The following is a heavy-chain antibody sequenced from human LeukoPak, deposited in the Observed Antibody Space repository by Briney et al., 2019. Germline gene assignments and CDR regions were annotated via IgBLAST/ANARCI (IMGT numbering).Heavy chain of an antibody. CDR3: ARGGESNYYGSSGYYPMDY. J-gene: IGHJ4*02. CDR1: GYTFTIYG. D-gene: IGHD3-22*01. Sequence: GASVKVSSTASGYTFTIYGISRVRQAPGQGLEWMGWISVYNGNTNYAQALQGRVTMTTDTSTSTAYMELRSLRSDDTAVYYCARGGESNYYGSSGYYPMDYWGQGTLVTVSS. CDR2: ISVYNGNT. V-gene: IGHV1-18*01.